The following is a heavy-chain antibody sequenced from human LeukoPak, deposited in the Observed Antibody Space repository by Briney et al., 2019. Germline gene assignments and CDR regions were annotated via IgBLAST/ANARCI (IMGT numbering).Heavy chain of an antibody. CDR1: GFTVSSNY. V-gene: IGHV3-66*01. J-gene: IGHJ4*02. D-gene: IGHD3-10*01. Sequence: GGSLRLSCAASGFTVSSNYMSWVRQAPGKGLEWVSVIYSGGSTYYADSVKGRFTISRDNSKNTLYLQMNSLRAEDTAVYYCARTRYYYGSGSWTPFDYWGQGTLVTVSS. CDR2: IYSGGST. CDR3: ARTRYYYGSGSWTPFDY.